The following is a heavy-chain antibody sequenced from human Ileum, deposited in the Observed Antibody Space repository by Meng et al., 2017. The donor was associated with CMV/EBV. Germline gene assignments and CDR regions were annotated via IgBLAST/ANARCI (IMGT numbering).Heavy chain of an antibody. CDR3: ARVQLSGVFDY. CDR1: GDPFTNSV. Sequence: QVHLVQSESDVKKPGASGKVSCKTSGDPFTNSVITWVRQAPGQGLEWMGWINTYNDNSNSAQKFQDRFTMTKDTSTRTAHMELRSLTSDDTAVYYCARVQLSGVFDYWGQGTLVTVSS. D-gene: IGHD1-26*01. V-gene: IGHV1-18*01. J-gene: IGHJ4*02. CDR2: INTYNDNS.